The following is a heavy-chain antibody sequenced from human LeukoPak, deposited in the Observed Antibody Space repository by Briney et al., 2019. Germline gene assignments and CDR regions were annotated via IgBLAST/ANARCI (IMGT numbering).Heavy chain of an antibody. J-gene: IGHJ3*02. V-gene: IGHV3-48*01. CDR1: GFTFSRNT. Sequence: HPGGSLRLSCAASGFTFSRNTMNWVRQAPGKGLEWVSYISSSSSTIYYADSVKGRFTISRDNAMNSVYLQMNSLRAEDTAVYYCARAKRNGFDIWGQGTMVTVSS. CDR2: ISSSSSTI. CDR3: ARAKRNGFDI.